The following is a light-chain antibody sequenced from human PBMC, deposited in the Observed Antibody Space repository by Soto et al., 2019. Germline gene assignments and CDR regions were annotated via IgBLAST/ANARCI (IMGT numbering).Light chain of an antibody. J-gene: IGKJ5*01. CDR1: QSVSSSY. CDR2: DAS. CDR3: QQRSNWPIT. V-gene: IGKV3D-20*02. Sequence: EIVLTQSPGTLSLSPGERATLSCRASQSVSSSYLAWYQQNPGQAPRLLIYDASKRATGIPARFSGSGSGTDFTLTISSLEPEDFAVYYCQQRSNWPITCGQGTRLE.